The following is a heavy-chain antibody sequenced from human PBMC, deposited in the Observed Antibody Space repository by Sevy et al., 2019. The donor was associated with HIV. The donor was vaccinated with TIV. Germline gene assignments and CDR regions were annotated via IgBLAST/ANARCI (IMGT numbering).Heavy chain of an antibody. J-gene: IGHJ4*02. CDR2: VSYTGET. CDR3: GRRVDIDLVPGGAFDY. CDR1: GDSITSSRHY. D-gene: IGHD3-10*01. V-gene: IGHV4-39*01. Sequence: SETLSLTCTVSGDSITSSRHYWSWIRQPPGKGLEWIGSVSYTGETFFSPSLKSRGTISVDASKNQFSLRLTSVTAADTAVYYCGRRVDIDLVPGGAFDYWGQGTLVTVSS.